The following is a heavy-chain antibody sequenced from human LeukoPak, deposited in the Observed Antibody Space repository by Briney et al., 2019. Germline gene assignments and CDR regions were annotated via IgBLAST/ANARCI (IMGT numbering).Heavy chain of an antibody. V-gene: IGHV4-38-2*02. Sequence: SETLSLTCTVSGYSISSGYYWGWIRQPPGKGLEWIGSFYDSGNTYYNPSLKSRVTISVDTSKNQFSLKLSSVTAADTAVYYCAKHYMGSSYNRGLDYWGQGTLVTVSS. CDR1: GYSISSGYY. J-gene: IGHJ4*02. CDR2: FYDSGNT. CDR3: AKHYMGSSYNRGLDY. D-gene: IGHD3-10*01.